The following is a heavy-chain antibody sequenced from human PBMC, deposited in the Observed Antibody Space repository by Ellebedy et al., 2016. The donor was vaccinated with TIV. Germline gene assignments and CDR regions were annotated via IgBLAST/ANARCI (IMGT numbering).Heavy chain of an antibody. J-gene: IGHJ3*02. CDR2: ISSSSSYI. CDR3: ARGRLDIVVVVAANVGAFDI. D-gene: IGHD2-15*01. CDR1: GFTFSSYS. Sequence: GESLKFSXAASGFTFSSYSMNWVRQAPGKGLEWVSYISSSSSYIYYADSVKGRFTISRDNAKNSVYLQMNRLRTEDTAIYYCARGRLDIVVVVAANVGAFDIWGQGTMVTVSS. V-gene: IGHV3-21*05.